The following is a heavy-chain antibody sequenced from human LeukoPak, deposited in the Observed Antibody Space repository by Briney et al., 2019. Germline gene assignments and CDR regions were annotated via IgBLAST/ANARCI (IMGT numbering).Heavy chain of an antibody. V-gene: IGHV1-18*01. J-gene: IGHJ3*02. D-gene: IGHD2-2*01. Sequence: ASVKVSCKASGYTFTSYGITWVRQAPGQGLEWMAWISAYNGNTNYAQNLQGRVTMTTDTSTSTACMELRSLRSDDTAVYYCARDSFYCSSTTCYRDAFDIWGQGTMVTVSS. CDR2: ISAYNGNT. CDR3: ARDSFYCSSTTCYRDAFDI. CDR1: GYTFTSYG.